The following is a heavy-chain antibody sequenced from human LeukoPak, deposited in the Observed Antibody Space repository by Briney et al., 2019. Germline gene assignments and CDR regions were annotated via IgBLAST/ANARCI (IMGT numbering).Heavy chain of an antibody. V-gene: IGHV1-69*13. CDR1: GGTFSSYA. CDR2: IIPIFGTA. Sequence: EASVKVSCKASGGTFSSYAISWVRQAPGQGLEWMGGIIPIFGTANYAQKFQGRVTITADESTSTAYMELSSLRSEDTAVYYCARERFQTHPKPAPHFDYWGQGTLVTVSS. J-gene: IGHJ4*02. CDR3: ARERFQTHPKPAPHFDY.